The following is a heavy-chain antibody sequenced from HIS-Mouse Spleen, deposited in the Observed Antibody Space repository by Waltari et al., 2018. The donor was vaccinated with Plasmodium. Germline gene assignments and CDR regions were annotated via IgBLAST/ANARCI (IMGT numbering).Heavy chain of an antibody. Sequence: QVQLQESGPGLVKPSETLSLTCTVSGGSISSYYWNWIRQPPGKGLEWIGYIYYSGSTNYNPSLKSRVTIAVDTSKNQFSLKLSSVTAADTAVYYCAREVNSGTFDYWGQGTLVTVSS. CDR1: GGSISSYY. CDR2: IYYSGST. J-gene: IGHJ4*02. V-gene: IGHV4-59*01. CDR3: AREVNSGTFDY. D-gene: IGHD1-26*01.